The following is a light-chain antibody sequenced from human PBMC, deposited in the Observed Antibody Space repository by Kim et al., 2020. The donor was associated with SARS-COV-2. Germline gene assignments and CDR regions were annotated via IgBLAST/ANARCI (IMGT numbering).Light chain of an antibody. CDR2: GAS. CDR3: QKYNGAPWT. Sequence: ASVGDRVTITCRASQGINNDLAWYQQKPGKVPNLLIYGASALQSGVPSRFSGRGSGTEFTLTISSLQPEDVEIYYCQKYNGAPWTFVQGTKVDIK. CDR1: QGINND. J-gene: IGKJ1*01. V-gene: IGKV1-27*01.